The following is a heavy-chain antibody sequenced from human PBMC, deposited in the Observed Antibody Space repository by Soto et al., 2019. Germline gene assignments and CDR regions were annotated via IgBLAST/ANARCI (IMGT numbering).Heavy chain of an antibody. CDR3: ARAYGGFDNGLDV. J-gene: IGHJ6*02. CDR1: GDSIRSYY. Sequence: TLSLTCTVSGDSIRSYYWTWIRQPPGKGLELIGYIYYSGSTRYNPSLKSRVTISVDMSKNQFSLKLSSVIAADTAVYYCARAYGGFDNGLDVWGQGTAVTVSS. CDR2: IYYSGST. D-gene: IGHD5-12*01. V-gene: IGHV4-59*01.